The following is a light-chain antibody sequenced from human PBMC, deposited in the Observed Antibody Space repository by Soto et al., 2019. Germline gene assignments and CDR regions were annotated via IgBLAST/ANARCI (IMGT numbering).Light chain of an antibody. J-gene: IGKJ4*01. CDR2: DAS. Sequence: EIVLTQSPATLSLSPGERATLSCRARQSVGNYLVWYQLKPGQAPRLLIYDASNRATDIPARFSGSGSGTDFTLTISSLEPEDFAVYYCQQRSSWPLTFGGGTKVESK. CDR1: QSVGNY. V-gene: IGKV3-11*01. CDR3: QQRSSWPLT.